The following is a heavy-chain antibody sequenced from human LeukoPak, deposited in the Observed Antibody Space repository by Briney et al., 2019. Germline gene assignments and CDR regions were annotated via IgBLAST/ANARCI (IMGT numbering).Heavy chain of an antibody. J-gene: IGHJ4*02. CDR3: AKDRNSWPTNFDS. Sequence: GGSLRLSCAASGFTFSSYAVNWGRQAPGKGLEWVSAISSSGGTTYYADSAKGRFSISRDNSKNMLYLQMNSLRAGDTAVYYCAKDRNSWPTNFDSWGQGTLVTVSS. V-gene: IGHV3-23*01. D-gene: IGHD2/OR15-2a*01. CDR1: GFTFSSYA. CDR2: ISSSGGTT.